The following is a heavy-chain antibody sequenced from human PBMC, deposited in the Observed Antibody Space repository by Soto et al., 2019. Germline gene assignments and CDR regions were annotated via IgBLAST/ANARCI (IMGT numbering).Heavy chain of an antibody. V-gene: IGHV3-23*01. CDR1: VFTFSSYA. D-gene: IGHD6-13*01. Sequence: VGSLRLSCASSVFTFSSYAMSCVRHSPGKWLEWVSAISGSGGSTYYADSVKGRFTISRDNSKNTLYLQMNSLRAEDTAVYYCAKDLRSSSWYYYGMDVWGQGTMVTVSS. J-gene: IGHJ6*01. CDR3: AKDLRSSSWYYYGMDV. CDR2: ISGSGGST.